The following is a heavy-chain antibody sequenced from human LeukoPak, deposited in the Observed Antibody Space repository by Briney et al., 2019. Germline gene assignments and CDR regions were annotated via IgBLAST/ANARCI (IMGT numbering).Heavy chain of an antibody. D-gene: IGHD4-17*01. Sequence: GESLKISCKGSGYSFTSYWIGWVRQMPGKGLEWMGIIYPGDSDTRYSPSFQGQVTISADKSISTAYMELSSLRSEDTAVYYCARVQDTVTHVRGRTNNWCDPWGQGTLVTVSS. J-gene: IGHJ5*02. V-gene: IGHV5-51*03. CDR2: IYPGDSDT. CDR1: GYSFTSYW. CDR3: ARVQDTVTHVRGRTNNWCDP.